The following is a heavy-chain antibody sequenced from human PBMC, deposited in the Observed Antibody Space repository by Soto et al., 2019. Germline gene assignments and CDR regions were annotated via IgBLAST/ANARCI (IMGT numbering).Heavy chain of an antibody. CDR1: GGSISSDGYY. CDR2: IYYSGTT. V-gene: IGHV4-39*01. D-gene: IGHD6-6*01. Sequence: QLQLQESGPGLMKPSETLSLTCTVSGGSISSDGYYWGWVRQPPGKGLEWIGSIYYSGTTYYNPSLKSRVSLSVDPSKNQFSLKLSSVPAADTAVYYCARRRPSSSLIGYWGQGTPVTVSS. CDR3: ARRRPSSSLIGY. J-gene: IGHJ4*02.